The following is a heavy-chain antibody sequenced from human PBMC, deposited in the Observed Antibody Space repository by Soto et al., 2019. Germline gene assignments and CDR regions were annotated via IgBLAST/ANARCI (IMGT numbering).Heavy chain of an antibody. CDR3: ATDDYGIFPY. Sequence: XSLKVSCKVSVYPFTTYYIHWVRQAPGQGLEWMGWIDPRSGGTVYEQKFQGRVTMTRDTSISTVYMDLSGLTSDDTALYYCATDDYGIFPYWGQGSLVTASS. V-gene: IGHV1-2*02. D-gene: IGHD3-10*01. CDR2: IDPRSGGT. J-gene: IGHJ4*02. CDR1: VYPFTTYY.